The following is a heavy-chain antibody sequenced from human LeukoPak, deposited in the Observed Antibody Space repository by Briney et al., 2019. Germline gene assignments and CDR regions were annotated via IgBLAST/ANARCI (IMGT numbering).Heavy chain of an antibody. D-gene: IGHD3-22*01. CDR1: GFTLSNYG. J-gene: IGHJ4*02. CDR2: IWYDGSKK. CDR3: VKDSDYDTSGHFDY. V-gene: IGHV3-33*06. Sequence: GGSLRLSCAASGFTLSNYGMHWVRQAPGKGLEWVAVIWYDGSKKYYADSVKGRFTISRDNSKNTLYLQMNSLRVEDTAVYYCVKDSDYDTSGHFDYWGQGTLVTVSS.